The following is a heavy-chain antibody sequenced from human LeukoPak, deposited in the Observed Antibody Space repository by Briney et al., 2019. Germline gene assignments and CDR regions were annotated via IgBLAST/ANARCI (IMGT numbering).Heavy chain of an antibody. J-gene: IGHJ4*02. D-gene: IGHD5-24*01. CDR3: AREGDGYNNYFDY. CDR2: ISTDGSST. V-gene: IGHV3-74*01. Sequence: GGSLRLSCAASGFTFSRYWIHWVRQAPGKGLEWVSRISTDGSSTSYADSVKGRFTISRDNAKNTLYLQMNSLRAEDTAVYYCAREGDGYNNYFDYWGQGTLVTVSS. CDR1: GFTFSRYW.